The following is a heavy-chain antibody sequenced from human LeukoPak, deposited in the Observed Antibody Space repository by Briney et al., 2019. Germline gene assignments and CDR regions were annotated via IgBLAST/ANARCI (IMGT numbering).Heavy chain of an antibody. V-gene: IGHV1-2*06. CDR1: GYTFTGYY. CDR2: INPNSGGT. J-gene: IGHJ4*02. D-gene: IGHD3-16*01. CDR3: ARRRGEPNIFDY. Sequence: GASVKVSCKASGYTFTGYYIHWVRQAPGQGLEWMGRINPNSGGTNYAQRFQGRVTMTRDTSIRTAYMDLSRLRSDDTALYYCARRRGEPNIFDYWGQGTLVTVSS.